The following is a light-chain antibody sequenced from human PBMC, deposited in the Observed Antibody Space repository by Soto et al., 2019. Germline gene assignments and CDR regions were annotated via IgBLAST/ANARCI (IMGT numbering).Light chain of an antibody. CDR3: QSYDSRIVLYVV. Sequence: QSVLTQPPSVSGAPGQRVTISCTGSSSNLGAGHDVHWYQQLPGAAPRLLIYGNTNRPSGVPDRLSGSKSGTSASLAITGLQTEDEADYYCQSYDSRIVLYVVFGGGTKLTVL. CDR1: SSNLGAGHD. CDR2: GNT. J-gene: IGLJ2*01. V-gene: IGLV1-40*01.